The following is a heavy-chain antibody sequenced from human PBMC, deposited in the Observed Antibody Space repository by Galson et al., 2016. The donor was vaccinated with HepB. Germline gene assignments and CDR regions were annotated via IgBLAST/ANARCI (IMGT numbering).Heavy chain of an antibody. D-gene: IGHD4-17*01. CDR2: ISGSGGST. J-gene: IGHJ3*02. CDR3: AKDRLSGHGDYSWGIFDI. V-gene: IGHV3-23*01. CDR1: GFTFSSYA. Sequence: SLRLSCAASGFTFSSYAISWVRQAPGKGLEWVSAISGSGGSTYYADSVKGRFTISRDNSNNKLFLQMNSLTTEDTAIYFCAKDRLSGHGDYSWGIFDIWGRGTEVTVSS.